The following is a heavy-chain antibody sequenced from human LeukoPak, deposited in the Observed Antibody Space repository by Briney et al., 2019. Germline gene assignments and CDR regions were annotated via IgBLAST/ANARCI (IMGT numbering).Heavy chain of an antibody. D-gene: IGHD5-18*01. J-gene: IGHJ5*02. CDR3: ASSGDTALNWFDP. CDR1: GFTVSSNY. CDR2: IYSGGST. Sequence: TGGSLRLSCVASGFTVSSNYMSWVRQAPGKGLEWVSVIYSGGSTYYADSVKGRFTISRHNSKNTLYLQMNSLRAEDTAVYYCASSGDTALNWFDPWGQGTLVTVSS. V-gene: IGHV3-53*04.